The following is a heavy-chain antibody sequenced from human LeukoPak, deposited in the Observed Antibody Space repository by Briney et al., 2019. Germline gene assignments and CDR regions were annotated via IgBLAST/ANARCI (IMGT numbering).Heavy chain of an antibody. CDR2: ITGSGGST. CDR3: AKDFVVALRH. Sequence: GGSLRLSCAASGFTFSSYAMSWVRQAPRKGQVWVSAITGSGGSTYYADSVHGRLTAARDNSKNTLYLQMNRLRAEDTAVYYCAKDFVVALRHWGQGTLVTVSS. D-gene: IGHD2-2*01. V-gene: IGHV3-23*01. J-gene: IGHJ4*02. CDR1: GFTFSSYA.